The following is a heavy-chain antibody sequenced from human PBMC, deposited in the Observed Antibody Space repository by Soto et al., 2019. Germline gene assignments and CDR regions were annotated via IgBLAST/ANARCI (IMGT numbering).Heavy chain of an antibody. D-gene: IGHD1-26*01. Sequence: EVQLVESGGGLVQPGGSLRLSCAVSGFTFSSSEMYWVRQAPGKGLEWISYIHPSCQPIFYADSVKGRLTISRDNANNSLFLQMNSLRAEDTAVYYCARRASRWGQGTMVTVSS. CDR1: GFTFSSSE. CDR3: ARRASR. CDR2: IHPSCQPI. J-gene: IGHJ3*01. V-gene: IGHV3-48*03.